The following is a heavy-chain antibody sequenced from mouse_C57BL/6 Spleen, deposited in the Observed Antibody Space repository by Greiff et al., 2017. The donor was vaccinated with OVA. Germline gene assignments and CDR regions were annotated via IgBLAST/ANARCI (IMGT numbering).Heavy chain of an antibody. CDR1: GFNIKDYY. Sequence: VQLQQSGAELVKPGASVKLSCTASGFNIKDYYMHWVKQRTEQGLEWIGRIDPEDGETKYAPKFQGKATITADTYSNTAYMQLSSLTSEDTVVYYCAPSYGSSYSVYWGKGTTLTVSA. J-gene: IGHJ2*01. V-gene: IGHV14-2*01. D-gene: IGHD1-1*01. CDR3: APSYGSSYSVY. CDR2: IDPEDGET.